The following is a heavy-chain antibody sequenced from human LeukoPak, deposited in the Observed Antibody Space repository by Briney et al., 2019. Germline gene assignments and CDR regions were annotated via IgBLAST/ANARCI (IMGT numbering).Heavy chain of an antibody. V-gene: IGHV3-30*18. CDR1: GFTFSSYG. D-gene: IGHD6-19*01. CDR2: ISYDGSNK. CDR3: AKDRVAVAGTLDY. J-gene: IGHJ4*02. Sequence: GSLRLSCAASGFTFSSYGMHWVRQAPGKGLEWVAVISYDGSNKYYADSVKGRFTISRDNSKNTLYLQMNSLRAEDTAVYYCAKDRVAVAGTLDYWGQGTLVTVSS.